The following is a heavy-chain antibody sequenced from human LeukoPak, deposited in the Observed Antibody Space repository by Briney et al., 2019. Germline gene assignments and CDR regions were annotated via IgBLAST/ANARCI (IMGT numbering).Heavy chain of an antibody. CDR1: GYTFTSYY. D-gene: IGHD3-9*01. CDR3: VRGSYDILTGYYKEVDY. Sequence: ASVKVSCKASGYTFTSYYMHWVRQAPGQGLEWMGIINPSGGSTSYAQKFQGRVTMTRDTSTSTVYMELSSLRSEDTAVYYCVRGSYDILTGYYKEVDYWGQGTLVTVSS. J-gene: IGHJ4*02. CDR2: INPSGGST. V-gene: IGHV1-46*01.